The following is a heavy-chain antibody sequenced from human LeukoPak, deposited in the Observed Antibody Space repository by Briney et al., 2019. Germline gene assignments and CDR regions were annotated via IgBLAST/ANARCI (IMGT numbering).Heavy chain of an antibody. Sequence: RASVKVSCKASGYTFTSYDINWVRQATGQGLEWMGWMNPNSGNTGYAQKFQGRVTMTRDTSTSTVYMELSSLRSEDTAVYYCARGLNDDYVWGSYRSPFDYWGQGTLVTVSS. CDR2: MNPNSGNT. V-gene: IGHV1-8*01. CDR3: ARGLNDDYVWGSYRSPFDY. CDR1: GYTFTSYD. D-gene: IGHD3-16*02. J-gene: IGHJ4*02.